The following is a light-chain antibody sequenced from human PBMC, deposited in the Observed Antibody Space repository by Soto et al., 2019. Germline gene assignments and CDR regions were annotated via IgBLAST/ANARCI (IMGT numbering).Light chain of an antibody. CDR1: SNDVGGYNY. CDR3: SSYTSSSTPYV. Sequence: QSALTQPASVSGSPGQSIAISCTGTSNDVGGYNYVSWYQQHPVKAPQLIIYDVTNRPSGVSDRFSGSKSGNTASLTISGLHAEDEADYYCSSYTSSSTPYVFGTGTKLTVL. V-gene: IGLV2-14*01. J-gene: IGLJ1*01. CDR2: DVT.